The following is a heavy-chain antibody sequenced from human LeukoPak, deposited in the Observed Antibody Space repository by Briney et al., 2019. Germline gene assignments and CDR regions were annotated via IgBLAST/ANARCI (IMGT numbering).Heavy chain of an antibody. V-gene: IGHV1-18*01. CDR1: GYTFVSYG. CDR3: ARAHLAVAGTGPDY. Sequence: ASVKVSCKASGYTFVSYGISWVRQVPGQGLEWMGWISADNVNTNYAQKFQGRVTMTTDTSTSTAYMELRSLTSDDTAVYYCARAHLAVAGTGPDYWGQGTLVTVSS. D-gene: IGHD6-19*01. J-gene: IGHJ4*02. CDR2: ISADNVNT.